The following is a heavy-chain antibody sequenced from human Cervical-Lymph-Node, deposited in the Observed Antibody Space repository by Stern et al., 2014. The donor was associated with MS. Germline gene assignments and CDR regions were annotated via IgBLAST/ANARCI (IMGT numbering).Heavy chain of an antibody. CDR2: ISYDGCHK. CDR3: AKNVDYVFDL. CDR1: GFTFSRHG. J-gene: IGHJ3*01. V-gene: IGHV3-30*18. Sequence: VQLVESGGGVVQPGRSLRLSCAASGFTFSRHGMRWVRQAPGKGLEWVAVISYDGCHKYYADSVKGRFTISRDDSTNTLYLQMNSLRVEDTAVYYCAKNVDYVFDLWGQGTMVTVSS. D-gene: IGHD3/OR15-3a*01.